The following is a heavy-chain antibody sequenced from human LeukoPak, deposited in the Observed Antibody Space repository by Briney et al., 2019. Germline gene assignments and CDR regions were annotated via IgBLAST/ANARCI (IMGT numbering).Heavy chain of an antibody. Sequence: ASVKVSCKASGYTFTNYGVNWVRQAPGQGLEWVGWINPNSGGTNYAQKFQGRVTMTRDTSISTAYMELSRLRSDDTAVYYCARAVHYDSLGNSFDYWGQGTLVTVSS. J-gene: IGHJ4*02. CDR2: INPNSGGT. V-gene: IGHV1-2*02. CDR3: ARAVHYDSLGNSFDY. CDR1: GYTFTNYG. D-gene: IGHD3-3*01.